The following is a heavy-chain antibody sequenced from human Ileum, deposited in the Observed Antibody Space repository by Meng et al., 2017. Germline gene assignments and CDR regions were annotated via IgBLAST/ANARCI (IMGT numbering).Heavy chain of an antibody. J-gene: IGHJ4*02. CDR3: AKGYYVSGRSPDY. Sequence: ASVKVSCKASGYTFTSYAMNWVRQAPGQGLEWMGWINTNTGNPTYAQGFSGRFVFSLDTSVSTAYLQIRSLKAEDTAVYYCAKGYYVSGRSPDYWGQGTLVTVSS. CDR1: GYTFTSYA. V-gene: IGHV7-4-1*02. CDR2: INTNTGNP. D-gene: IGHD3-10*01.